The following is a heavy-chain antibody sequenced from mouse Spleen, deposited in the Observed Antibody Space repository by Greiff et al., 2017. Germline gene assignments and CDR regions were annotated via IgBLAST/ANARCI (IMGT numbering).Heavy chain of an antibody. V-gene: IGHV3-6*01. D-gene: IGHD2-1*01. CDR1: GYSITSGYY. J-gene: IGHJ2*01. Sequence: EVHLVESGPGLVKPSQSLSLTCSVTGYSITSGYYWNWIRQFPGNKLEWMGYISYDGSNNYNPSLKNRISITRDTSKNQFFLKLNSVTTEDTATYYCARDLLWSYFDYWGQGTTLTVSS. CDR3: ARDLLWSYFDY. CDR2: ISYDGSN.